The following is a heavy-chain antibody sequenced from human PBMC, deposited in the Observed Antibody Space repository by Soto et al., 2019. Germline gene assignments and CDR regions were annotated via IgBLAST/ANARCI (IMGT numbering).Heavy chain of an antibody. V-gene: IGHV1-46*01. CDR2: INPSGGST. CDR1: GYTFTSYY. J-gene: IGHJ4*02. CDR3: GRTGGGMGRGVPMGY. Sequence: QVQLVQSGAEVKKPGASVKVSCKASGYTFTSYYMHWVRQAPGQGLEWMGIINPSGGSTSYAQKCQGRDTMHRDTSTSPVYMELSSLRSEDTAVYYCGRTGGGMGRGVPMGYWGQGTLVTVSS. D-gene: IGHD3-10*01.